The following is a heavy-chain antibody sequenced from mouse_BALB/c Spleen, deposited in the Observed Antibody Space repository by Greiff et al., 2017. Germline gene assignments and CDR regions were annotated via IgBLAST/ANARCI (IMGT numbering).Heavy chain of an antibody. Sequence: VHVKQSGAELVKPGASVKLSCTASGFNIKDTYMHWVKQRPEQGLEWIGRIDPANGNTKYDPKFQGKATITADTSSNTAYLQLSSLTSEETAVYYCASGTYGSLYFDVWGAGTTVTVSS. CDR1: GFNIKDTY. V-gene: IGHV14-3*02. CDR2: IDPANGNT. CDR3: ASGTYGSLYFDV. J-gene: IGHJ1*01. D-gene: IGHD1-1*01.